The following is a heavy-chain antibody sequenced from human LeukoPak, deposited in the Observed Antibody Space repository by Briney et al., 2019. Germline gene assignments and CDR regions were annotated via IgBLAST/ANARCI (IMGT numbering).Heavy chain of an antibody. D-gene: IGHD4-17*01. CDR1: GYTLTSYG. V-gene: IGHV1-18*01. Sequence: GASVKVSCEASGYTLTSYGINWVRQAPGQGLEWMGWISTQSGNTNYAQKVQGRHTLTTDRSTNTAYMELRSLRSDDTAVYYCARGAYGDKWGQGTMVTVSS. CDR3: ARGAYGDK. J-gene: IGHJ4*02. CDR2: ISTQSGNT.